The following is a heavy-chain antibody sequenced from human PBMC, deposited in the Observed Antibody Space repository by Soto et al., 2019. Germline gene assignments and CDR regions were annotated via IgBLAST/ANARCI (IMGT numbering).Heavy chain of an antibody. J-gene: IGHJ6*02. CDR1: GYTFTNYG. D-gene: IGHD3-16*02. V-gene: IGHV1-18*04. Sequence: QVQVVQSGAEVKTPGASVKVSCKASGYTFTNYGITWVRQAPGQGLEWMGWISAHNGNTNYAQKVQGRVTMTTDTSTNTAYMELRSLRSDDTAVYYCARDSGAWGSYRYTSYYYYGMDVWGQGTTVTVSS. CDR3: ARDSGAWGSYRYTSYYYYGMDV. CDR2: ISAHNGNT.